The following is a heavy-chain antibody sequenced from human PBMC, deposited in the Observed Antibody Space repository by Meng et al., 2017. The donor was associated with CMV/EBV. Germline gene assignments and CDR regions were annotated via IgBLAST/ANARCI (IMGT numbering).Heavy chain of an antibody. Sequence: SETLSLTCAVYGGSFSGYYWSWIRQPPGKGLEWIGEINHSGSTNSNPSLKSRVTISVDTSKNQFSLKLSSVTAAVTAVYYCARARGTLKSGNLDYWGQGTLVTVSS. V-gene: IGHV4-34*01. CDR2: INHSGST. J-gene: IGHJ4*02. CDR1: GGSFSGYY. CDR3: ARARGTLKSGNLDY. D-gene: IGHD4-23*01.